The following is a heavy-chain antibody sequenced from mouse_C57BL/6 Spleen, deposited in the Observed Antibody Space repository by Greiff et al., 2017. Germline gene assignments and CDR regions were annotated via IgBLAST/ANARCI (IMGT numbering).Heavy chain of an antibody. CDR2: ISSGSSTI. J-gene: IGHJ4*01. Sequence: HLVESGGGLVKPGGSLKLSCAASGFTFSDYGMHWVRQAPEKGLEWVAYISSGSSTIYYADTVKGRFTISRDNAKNTLFLQMTSLRSEDTAMYYCGTCDDDGAIDYWGQGTSVTVSS. CDR1: GFTFSDYG. CDR3: GTCDDDGAIDY. V-gene: IGHV5-17*01. D-gene: IGHD2-4*01.